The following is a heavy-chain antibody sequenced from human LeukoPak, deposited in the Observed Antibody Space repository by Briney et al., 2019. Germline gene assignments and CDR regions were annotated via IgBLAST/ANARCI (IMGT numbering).Heavy chain of an antibody. V-gene: IGHV3-64*01. CDR3: ARRYCSSSSCSHFDY. J-gene: IGHJ4*02. CDR2: ISSDGGSP. Sequence: PGGSLRLSCAASGFTYSSYAMHWVRQAPGKGLEYVSAISSDGGSPYYANSVKGRFTISRDNSKNTLYLQMGSLRAEDTAVYYCARRYCSSSSCSHFDYWGQGTLVTVSS. CDR1: GFTYSSYA. D-gene: IGHD2-2*01.